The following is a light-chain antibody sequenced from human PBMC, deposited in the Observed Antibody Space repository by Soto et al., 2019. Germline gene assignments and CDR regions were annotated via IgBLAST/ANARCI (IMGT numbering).Light chain of an antibody. CDR1: QSLVYSDGNTY. J-gene: IGKJ1*01. CDR2: KVS. V-gene: IGKV2-30*01. CDR3: MQGTHWPWT. Sequence: DAVMTQSPLSLPVTLGQPASISCRSSQSLVYSDGNTYLTWFQQRPGQSPRRLIYKVSNRDSGVPDRFSGSASGTDFTLKISRVEAEDVGVYYCMQGTHWPWTFGQGTKVDIK.